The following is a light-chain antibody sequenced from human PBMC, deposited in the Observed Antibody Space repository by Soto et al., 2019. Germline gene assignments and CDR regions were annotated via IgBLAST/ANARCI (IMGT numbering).Light chain of an antibody. CDR2: FAS. J-gene: IGKJ4*01. V-gene: IGKV3-15*01. CDR3: QQYNQWPLT. Sequence: EIVMTQSPATLSVSPGERATLSCRASQSVSNNLAWYQQKPGQAPRLLIYFASTRATGIPARFSGSGSGTEFTLPITSLQSEDFAVYYCQQYNQWPLTFGGGTKVETK. CDR1: QSVSNN.